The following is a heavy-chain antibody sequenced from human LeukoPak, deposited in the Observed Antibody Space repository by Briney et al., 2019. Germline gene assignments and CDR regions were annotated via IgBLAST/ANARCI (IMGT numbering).Heavy chain of an antibody. CDR3: ARDPISSNWPRGHFFDP. J-gene: IGHJ5*02. D-gene: IGHD6-13*01. Sequence: ASVKVSCKASGYRFTSYYVNWFRQAPGQGLEWMGIINPNGGGTTFTQKFQGRVTMTRDTSTTIVYMELSGLKLEDTAVYYCARDPISSNWPRGHFFDPWGQGTLVTVSS. CDR2: INPNGGGT. V-gene: IGHV1-46*01. CDR1: GYRFTSYY.